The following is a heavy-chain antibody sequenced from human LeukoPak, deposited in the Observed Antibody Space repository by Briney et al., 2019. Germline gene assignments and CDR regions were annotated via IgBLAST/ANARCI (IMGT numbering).Heavy chain of an antibody. CDR2: ISGSGGST. Sequence: GGSLRLSCAASGFTFSSYSMNWVRQAPGKGLEWVSAISGSGGSTYYADSAKGRFTISRDNSKNTLYLQMNSLRAEDTAVYYCAKDSGDYLYAEYFQHWGQGTLVTVSS. CDR3: AKDSGDYLYAEYFQH. J-gene: IGHJ1*01. V-gene: IGHV3-23*01. D-gene: IGHD7-27*01. CDR1: GFTFSSYS.